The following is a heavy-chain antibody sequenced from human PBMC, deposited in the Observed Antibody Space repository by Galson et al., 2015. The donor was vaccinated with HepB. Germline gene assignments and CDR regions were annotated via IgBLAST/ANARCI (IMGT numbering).Heavy chain of an antibody. CDR1: GFTFSSYA. D-gene: IGHD5-18*01. CDR2: ISYDGSNK. J-gene: IGHJ1*01. V-gene: IGHV3-30-3*01. Sequence: SLRLSCAASGFTFSSYAMHWVRQAPGKGLEWVAVISYDGSNKYYADSVKGRFTISRDNSKNTLYLQMNSLRAEDTAVYYCARMDTAMVKAEYFQHWGQGTLVTVSS. CDR3: ARMDTAMVKAEYFQH.